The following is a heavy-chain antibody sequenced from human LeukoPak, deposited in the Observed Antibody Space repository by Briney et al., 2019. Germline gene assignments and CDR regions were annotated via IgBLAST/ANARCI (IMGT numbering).Heavy chain of an antibody. D-gene: IGHD5-18*01. CDR1: GYTFTGYY. J-gene: IGHJ4*02. V-gene: IGHV1-2*02. CDR2: INPNSGGT. CDR3: ARDLYEYSYSSFDY. Sequence: ASVKVSCKASGYTFTGYYMHWVRQAPGQGLEWMGWINPNSGGTNYAQKFQGRVTMTRDTSISTAYMELSRLRSDDTAVYYCARDLYEYSYSSFDYWGQGTLVTVSS.